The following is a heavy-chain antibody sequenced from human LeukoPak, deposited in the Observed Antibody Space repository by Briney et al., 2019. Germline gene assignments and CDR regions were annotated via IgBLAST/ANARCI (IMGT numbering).Heavy chain of an antibody. V-gene: IGHV1-2*02. J-gene: IGHJ3*02. CDR3: AREDDPNGAFDI. CDR1: GYSFTGYY. Sequence: VASVKVSCKASGYSFTGYYMHWVRQAPGQGLEWMGCINPNSGGTYYAQKFQGRVTMTRDTSIGTAYTELSRLRSDDTAVYYCAREDDPNGAFDIWGQGTMVTVSS. D-gene: IGHD1-1*01. CDR2: INPNSGGT.